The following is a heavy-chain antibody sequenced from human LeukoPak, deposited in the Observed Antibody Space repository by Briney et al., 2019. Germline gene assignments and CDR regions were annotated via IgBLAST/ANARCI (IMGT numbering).Heavy chain of an antibody. V-gene: IGHV5-51*01. CDR1: GYGFTSYW. J-gene: IGHJ4*02. D-gene: IGHD3-10*01. Sequence: GESLKISCKGSGYGFTSYWIAWVRQMPGKGLEWVGIIYPGDSDTRSSPSFQGQVTISVDKSITTAYLQWSSLKASDTAIYYCARIGSGSYALDYWGQGTLVTVSS. CDR3: ARIGSGSYALDY. CDR2: IYPGDSDT.